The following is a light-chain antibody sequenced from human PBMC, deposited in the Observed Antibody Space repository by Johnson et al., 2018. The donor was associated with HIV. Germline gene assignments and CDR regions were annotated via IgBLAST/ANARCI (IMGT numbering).Light chain of an antibody. CDR3: ATWDSSLNPHYV. J-gene: IGLJ1*01. V-gene: IGLV1-51*01. CDR2: DNN. Sequence: QSVLTQPPSVSAAPGQKVTISCSGSSSNIGNNYVSWYQQLPGTAPKLLIYDNNKRPSGIPDRFSASKSGTSATLGITGLQTGDEADYYCATWDSSLNPHYVFGTGTKVTVL. CDR1: SSNIGNNY.